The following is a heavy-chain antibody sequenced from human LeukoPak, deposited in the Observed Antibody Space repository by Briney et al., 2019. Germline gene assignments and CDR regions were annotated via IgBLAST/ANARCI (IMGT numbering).Heavy chain of an antibody. Sequence: SETLSLTCTVSGASISSSSYSWGWIRQPPGKGLEWIGGVYYSGETHYNPSLKSRVTISVDTSKNQFSLKLSSVTAADTAVYYCARARGDIVPMVYADNWFDPWGQGTLVTVSS. D-gene: IGHD2-8*01. V-gene: IGHV4-39*07. CDR1: GASISSSSYS. CDR3: ARARGDIVPMVYADNWFDP. CDR2: VYYSGET. J-gene: IGHJ5*02.